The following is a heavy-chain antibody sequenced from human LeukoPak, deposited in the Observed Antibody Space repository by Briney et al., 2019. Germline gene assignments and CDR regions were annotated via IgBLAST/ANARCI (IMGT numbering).Heavy chain of an antibody. CDR2: INDAGRTT. D-gene: IGHD3-9*01. CDR3: TNQPILAGSIDS. J-gene: IGHJ5*01. V-gene: IGHV3-23*01. Sequence: PGGSMRLSCATSGFTFNTYAMNWVRQAPGKGLEWVSTINDAGRTTYYADSVKGRFTISRDNSKNTVYLQMNNLRAEDTALYYCTNQPILAGSIDSWGHGTLVTVSS. CDR1: GFTFNTYA.